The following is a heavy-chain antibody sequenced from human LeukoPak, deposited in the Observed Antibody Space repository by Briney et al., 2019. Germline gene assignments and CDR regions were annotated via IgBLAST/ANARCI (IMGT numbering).Heavy chain of an antibody. CDR3: ARAENSFDP. CDR1: GYTFTTQY. Sequence: GASVKVSCKASGYTFTTQYIHWVRQAPGQGLEWMGVINPRSGTTSNGQNFQGRVTMTRDTTASTVYMELSRLRSDDTAVYYCARAENSFDPWGQGTLVTVSS. CDR2: INPRSGTT. V-gene: IGHV1-46*01. J-gene: IGHJ5*02.